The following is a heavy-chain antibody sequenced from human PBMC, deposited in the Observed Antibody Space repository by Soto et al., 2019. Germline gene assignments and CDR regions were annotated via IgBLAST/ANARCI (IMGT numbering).Heavy chain of an antibody. Sequence: AGGSLRLSCAASGITFSNAWMIWVRQAPGKGLEWVGRIKSKTDGGTTDYVASVKGRFSISRDDSKNTLYLQMNSLKIEDTAVYYCTTPHLRGSFASGPWGQGTLVTVSS. CDR1: GITFSNAW. J-gene: IGHJ5*02. CDR2: IKSKTDGGTT. CDR3: TTPHLRGSFASGP. D-gene: IGHD6-25*01. V-gene: IGHV3-15*01.